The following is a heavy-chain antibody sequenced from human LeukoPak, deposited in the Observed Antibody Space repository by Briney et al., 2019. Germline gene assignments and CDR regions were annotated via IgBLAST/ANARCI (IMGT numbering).Heavy chain of an antibody. CDR1: GYTLTELS. CDR3: ATLRYFDWLLSGGNWFDP. D-gene: IGHD3-9*01. V-gene: IGHV1-24*01. Sequence: GASVKVSCTVSGYTLTELSMHWVRQAPGKGLEWMGGFDPEDGETIYAQKFQGRVTMTEDTSTDTAYMELSSLRSEDTAVYYCATLRYFDWLLSGGNWFDPWGQGTLVTVSS. J-gene: IGHJ5*02. CDR2: FDPEDGET.